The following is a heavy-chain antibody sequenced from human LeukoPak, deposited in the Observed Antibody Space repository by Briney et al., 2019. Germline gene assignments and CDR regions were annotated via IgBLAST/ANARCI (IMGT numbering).Heavy chain of an antibody. CDR2: INHSGST. Sequence: SETLSLTCAVYGGSFSGYYWSWIRQPPGKGLEWIGEINHSGSTNYNPSLKSRVTISVDTSKNQFSLKLSSVTAADTAVYYCARLRDFWSGYSGRGNYYYYMDVWGKGTTVTVSS. V-gene: IGHV4-34*01. CDR1: GGSFSGYY. CDR3: ARLRDFWSGYSGRGNYYYYMDV. J-gene: IGHJ6*03. D-gene: IGHD3-3*01.